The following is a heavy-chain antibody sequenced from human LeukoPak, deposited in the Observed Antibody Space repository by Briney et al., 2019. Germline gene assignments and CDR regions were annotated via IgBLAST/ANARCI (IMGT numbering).Heavy chain of an antibody. D-gene: IGHD3-9*01. Sequence: ASVKVSCKASGYTFTSYGISWVRQAPGQGLDWMGWISAYNGNTNYAQKLQGRVTMTTDTSTRTAYMELRSLRSDDTAVYYCARGAAGYYKRYYYGMDVWGKGTTVTVSS. CDR2: ISAYNGNT. V-gene: IGHV1-18*04. CDR1: GYTFTSYG. J-gene: IGHJ6*04. CDR3: ARGAAGYYKRYYYGMDV.